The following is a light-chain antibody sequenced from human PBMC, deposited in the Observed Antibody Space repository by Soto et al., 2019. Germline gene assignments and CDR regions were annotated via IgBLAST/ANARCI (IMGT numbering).Light chain of an antibody. V-gene: IGLV2-14*01. CDR3: SSYTSSRTLV. CDR2: DVT. Sequence: QYALTQPASVSGSPGQSITISCTGTSSDVGGYNYVSWYQQHPGKAPKLMIYDVTNRPSGVSDRFSGSKSGNTASLTISGLQAEDEADYYCSSYTSSRTLVFGTGTKVTVL. CDR1: SSDVGGYNY. J-gene: IGLJ1*01.